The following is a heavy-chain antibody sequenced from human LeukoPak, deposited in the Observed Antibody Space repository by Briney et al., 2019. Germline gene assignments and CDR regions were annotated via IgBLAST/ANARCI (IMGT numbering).Heavy chain of an antibody. J-gene: IGHJ6*02. CDR3: ATSTIVQSYYYGLDV. CDR2: INSDGSSI. V-gene: IGHV3-74*01. Sequence: GGSLRLSCAASGFTFSSYWMHWVRQDSGKGLVWVSRINSDGSSIGYADSVKGRFTISRDNATNTLYLQMNSLRAEDTAVYYCATSTIVQSYYYGLDVWGQGTTVTVSS. D-gene: IGHD2-8*01. CDR1: GFTFSSYW.